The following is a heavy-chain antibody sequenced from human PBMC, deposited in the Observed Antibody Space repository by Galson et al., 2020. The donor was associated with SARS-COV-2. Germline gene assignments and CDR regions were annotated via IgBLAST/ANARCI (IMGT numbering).Heavy chain of an antibody. D-gene: IGHD3-10*01. CDR3: VKSGSYFGAFDM. J-gene: IGHJ3*02. CDR1: GFNFASYA. Sequence: GESLKISCSTSGFNFASYAMNWVRQAPGKGLEWVSSMSGIGVTSFYADSVKGRFTISRDYSTNTLHLQMNSLRGDDTATYYCVKSGSYFGAFDMWGQGTGVTVSS. CDR2: MSGIGVTS. V-gene: IGHV3-23*01.